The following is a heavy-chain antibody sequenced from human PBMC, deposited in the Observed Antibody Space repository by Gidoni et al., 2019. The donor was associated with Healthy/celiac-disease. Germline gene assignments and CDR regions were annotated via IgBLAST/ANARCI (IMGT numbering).Heavy chain of an antibody. D-gene: IGHD6-13*01. Sequence: QVQLVESGGGVVQPGRSLRLSCAASGSTFSSYGLHWVRQAPGKGLEWVAVISYDGSNKYYADSVKGRFTISRDNSKNTLYLQMNSLRAEDTAVYYCAKDEHSSSWPYYYYYYGMDVWGQGTTVTVSS. V-gene: IGHV3-30*18. J-gene: IGHJ6*02. CDR3: AKDEHSSSWPYYYYYYGMDV. CDR2: ISYDGSNK. CDR1: GSTFSSYG.